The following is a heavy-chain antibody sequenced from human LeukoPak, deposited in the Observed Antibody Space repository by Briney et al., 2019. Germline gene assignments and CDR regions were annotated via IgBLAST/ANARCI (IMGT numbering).Heavy chain of an antibody. CDR3: ARDHLGESDAFDI. V-gene: IGHV3-30-3*01. D-gene: IGHD3-10*01. J-gene: IGHJ3*02. CDR1: GFTFSSYA. CDR2: ISYDGSNK. Sequence: GGSLRLPCAASGFTFSSYAMHWVRQAPGKGLEWVAVISYDGSNKYYADSVKGRFTISRDNSKNTLYLQMNSLRAEDTAVYYCARDHLGESDAFDIWGQGTMVTVSS.